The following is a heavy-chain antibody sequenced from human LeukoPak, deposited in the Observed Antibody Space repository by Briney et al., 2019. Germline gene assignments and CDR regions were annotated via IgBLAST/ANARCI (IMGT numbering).Heavy chain of an antibody. CDR1: GGSFSGYY. Sequence: PSETLSLTCAVYGGSFSGYYWSWIRQPPGKGLEWIGEINHSGSTNYNPSLKSRVTISVDTSKNQFFLKLSSVTAADTAVYYCARFVPPIDTAMVKGVFDYWGQGTLVTVSS. J-gene: IGHJ4*02. V-gene: IGHV4-34*01. CDR3: ARFVPPIDTAMVKGVFDY. D-gene: IGHD5-18*01. CDR2: INHSGST.